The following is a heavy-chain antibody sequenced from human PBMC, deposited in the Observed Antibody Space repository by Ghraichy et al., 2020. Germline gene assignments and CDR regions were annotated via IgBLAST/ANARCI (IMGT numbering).Heavy chain of an antibody. V-gene: IGHV1-46*02. CDR3: TRRTTAVAQYFTY. D-gene: IGHD4-23*01. J-gene: IGHJ4*02. Sequence: ASVKVSCKASGYTFNSYYLHWVRQAPGQGLEWMGIINPSGGGTSYAQKFQGRVTVTRDTSTSTVYMELSSLRSEDTAVYYCTRRTTAVAQYFTYWGQGTLVTVSS. CDR1: GYTFNSYY. CDR2: INPSGGGT.